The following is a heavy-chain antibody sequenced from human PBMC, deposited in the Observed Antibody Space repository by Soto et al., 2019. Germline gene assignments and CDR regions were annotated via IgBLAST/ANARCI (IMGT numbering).Heavy chain of an antibody. CDR1: GGSISSYY. V-gene: IGHV4-59*01. CDR2: IYYSGST. CDR3: ARATYYDILTGYYRTYYFDY. J-gene: IGHJ4*02. D-gene: IGHD3-9*01. Sequence: SETLSLTCTVSGGSISSYYWSWIRQPPGKGLEWIGYIYYSGSTNYNPSLKSRVTISVDTSKNQFSLKLSSVTAADTAVYYCARATYYDILTGYYRTYYFDYWGQGTLVTVS.